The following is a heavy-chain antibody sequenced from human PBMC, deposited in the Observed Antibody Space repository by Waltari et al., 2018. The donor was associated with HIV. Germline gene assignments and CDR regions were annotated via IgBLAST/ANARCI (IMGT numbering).Heavy chain of an antibody. Sequence: QLQLQGSGPGLVKSSETLSLTCTVSGGSITSSSYYWGWIRQPPGKGLEWIGSMSYRGSTYHNPSLKSRLTISVDTSKNQFSLKLTSLTAPDPAVYYCARSFSGYSNYFDPWGQGTLVTVSS. CDR3: ARSFSGYSNYFDP. D-gene: IGHD4-4*01. CDR1: GGSITSSSYY. V-gene: IGHV4-39*01. J-gene: IGHJ5*02. CDR2: MSYRGST.